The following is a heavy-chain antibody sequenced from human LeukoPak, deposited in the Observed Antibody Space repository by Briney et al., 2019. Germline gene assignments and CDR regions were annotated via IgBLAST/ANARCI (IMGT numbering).Heavy chain of an antibody. CDR2: INPNSGGT. Sequence: ASVKVSCKASGYTFTGYYMHWVRQAPGQGLEWMGWINPNSGGTSYAQKFQGRVTMTRDMSTTTDYMELSSLRSEDTAVYYCARDNSMEDTAWWFDPWGQGTLVTVSS. CDR3: ARDNSMEDTAWWFDP. V-gene: IGHV1-2*02. J-gene: IGHJ5*02. CDR1: GYTFTGYY. D-gene: IGHD1-1*01.